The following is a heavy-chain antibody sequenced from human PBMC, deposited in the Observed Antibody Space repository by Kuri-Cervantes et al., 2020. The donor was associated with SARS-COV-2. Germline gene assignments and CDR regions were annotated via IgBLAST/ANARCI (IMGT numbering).Heavy chain of an antibody. D-gene: IGHD3-3*01. V-gene: IGHV4-34*01. CDR1: GGSFSGYY. J-gene: IGHJ6*02. CDR3: ARGHTFAPYYDFWSGYLGMDV. Sequence: SQTLSLTCAVYGGSFSGYYWSWIRQPPGKGLEWIGEINHSGSTNYNPSLKSRVTISVDTSKNQFSLKLSSVTAADTAVYYCARGHTFAPYYDFWSGYLGMDVWGQGTTVTVSS. CDR2: INHSGST.